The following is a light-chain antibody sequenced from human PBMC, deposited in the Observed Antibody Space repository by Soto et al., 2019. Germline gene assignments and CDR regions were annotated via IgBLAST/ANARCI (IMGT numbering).Light chain of an antibody. V-gene: IGLV2-14*01. J-gene: IGLJ1*01. CDR3: SSYTSTSTLVV. CDR2: EVS. CDR1: RSDVGGYNY. Sequence: QSALTQPASVSGSPGQSITISCTGTRSDVGGYNYVSWYQQHPGKAPKLMIFEVSNRPSGVSNRFSGSKSGNTASLTISGLQAAEEVDYYCSSYTSTSTLVVFGTGTKLTVL.